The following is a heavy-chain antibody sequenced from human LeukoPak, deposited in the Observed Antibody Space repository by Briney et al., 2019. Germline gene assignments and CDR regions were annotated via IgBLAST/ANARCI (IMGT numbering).Heavy chain of an antibody. V-gene: IGHV3-9*01. CDR1: GFTFDDYA. CDR2: ISWNSGSI. J-gene: IGHJ4*02. Sequence: PGGSLRLSCAASGFTFDDYAMHWVRQAPGKGLEWVSGISWNSGSIGYADSVKGRFTISRDNAKNSLYLQMNSLRAEDTALYYCAKDWQGYTAMVSFDYWGQGTLVTVSS. D-gene: IGHD5-18*01. CDR3: AKDWQGYTAMVSFDY.